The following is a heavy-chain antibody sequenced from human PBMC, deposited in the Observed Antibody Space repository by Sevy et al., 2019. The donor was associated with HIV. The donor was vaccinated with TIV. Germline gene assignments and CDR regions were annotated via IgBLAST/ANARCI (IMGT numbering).Heavy chain of an antibody. Sequence: ASVKVSCKASGYTLSSYDINWVRQATGQGLESMGWLNPDSGRRGYAPKFQGRVTMTTNTSIGTAYMELRSLRSEDSAVYYCARADLDSSTFFYYYGMDVWGQRTTVTVSS. CDR1: GYTLSSYD. D-gene: IGHD6-13*01. CDR2: LNPDSGRR. J-gene: IGHJ6*02. V-gene: IGHV1-8*01. CDR3: ARADLDSSTFFYYYGMDV.